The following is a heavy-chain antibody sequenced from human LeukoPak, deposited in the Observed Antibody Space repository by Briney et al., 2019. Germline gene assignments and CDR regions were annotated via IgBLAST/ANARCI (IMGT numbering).Heavy chain of an antibody. J-gene: IGHJ4*02. CDR3: ARVVGCGGDCYSGISDY. D-gene: IGHD2-21*02. V-gene: IGHV7-4-1*02. CDR1: GYTFTSYA. CDR2: INTNTGNP. Sequence: ASVKVSCKASGYTFTSYAVNWVRQAPGQGLEWMGWINTNTGNPTYAQGFTGRFVFSLDTSVSTAYLQISSLKAEDTAVYYCARVVGCGGDCYSGISDYWGQGTLVTVSS.